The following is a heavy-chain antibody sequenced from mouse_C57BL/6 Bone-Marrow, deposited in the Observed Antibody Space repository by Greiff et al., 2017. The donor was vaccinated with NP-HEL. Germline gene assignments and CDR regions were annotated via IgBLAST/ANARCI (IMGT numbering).Heavy chain of an antibody. J-gene: IGHJ2*01. D-gene: IGHD4-1*01. V-gene: IGHV1-19*01. Sequence: VQLQQSGPVLVKPGASVKMSCKASGYTFTDYYMNWLKQSHGKSLEWIGVINPYNGGTSYNQKFKGKATLTVDKSSSTAYMELNSLTSEDSAVYYCARERTGHFDYWGQGTTLTVSS. CDR3: ARERTGHFDY. CDR1: GYTFTDYY. CDR2: INPYNGGT.